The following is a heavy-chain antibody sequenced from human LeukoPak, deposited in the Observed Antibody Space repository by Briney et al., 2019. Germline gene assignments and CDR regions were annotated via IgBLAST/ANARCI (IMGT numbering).Heavy chain of an antibody. CDR2: IIPIFGTA. J-gene: IGHJ6*02. D-gene: IGHD3-10*01. Sequence: SVKVSCKASGGTFSSYAISWVRQAPGQGLEWMGGIIPIFGTANYAQKFQGRVTITADESTSTAYMELSSLRSDDTAVYYCARVRGGWFGELLYYYYGMDVWGQGTTVTVSS. CDR1: GGTFSSYA. V-gene: IGHV1-69*01. CDR3: ARVRGGWFGELLYYYYGMDV.